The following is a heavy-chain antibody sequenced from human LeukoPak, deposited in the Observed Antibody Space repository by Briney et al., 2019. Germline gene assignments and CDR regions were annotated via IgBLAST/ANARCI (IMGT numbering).Heavy chain of an antibody. Sequence: ASVKVSCKASGYTFTAQYMHWVRQAHGQGLEWMGWINPNNGDTKYAQSFLGRVTMTRDTSTTTAYMELSSLRSDDTAVYFCASYPRSIPTPPFDYWGQGTLVTVSS. CDR1: GYTFTAQY. D-gene: IGHD2-21*01. CDR2: INPNNGDT. J-gene: IGHJ4*02. V-gene: IGHV1-2*02. CDR3: ASYPRSIPTPPFDY.